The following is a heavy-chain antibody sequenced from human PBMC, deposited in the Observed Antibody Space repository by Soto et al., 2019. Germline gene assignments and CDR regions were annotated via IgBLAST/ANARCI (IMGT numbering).Heavy chain of an antibody. D-gene: IGHD5-18*01. V-gene: IGHV4-59*01. J-gene: IGHJ4*02. CDR3: ARVGYSYGLNFDY. CDR1: GGSISSYY. CDR2: IYYSGST. Sequence: SETLSLTCTVSGGSISSYYWSWIRQPPGKGLEWIGYIYYSGSTNYNPSLKSRVTISVDTSKNQFSLKPSSVTAADTAVYYCARVGYSYGLNFDYWGQGTLVTVSS.